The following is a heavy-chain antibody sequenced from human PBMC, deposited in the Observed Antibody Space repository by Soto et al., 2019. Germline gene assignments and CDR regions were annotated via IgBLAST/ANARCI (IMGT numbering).Heavy chain of an antibody. Sequence: VSSVKVSCKASGYTFTSYGITWVRQAPGQGLEWMGGIIPIFGTANYAQKFQGRVTITADESTSTAYMELSSLRSEDTAVYYCAITLKSREFDYYYGRDVWGQGTTVTVSS. D-gene: IGHD3-10*01. J-gene: IGHJ6*02. CDR3: AITLKSREFDYYYGRDV. CDR1: GYTFTSYG. V-gene: IGHV1-69*13. CDR2: IIPIFGTA.